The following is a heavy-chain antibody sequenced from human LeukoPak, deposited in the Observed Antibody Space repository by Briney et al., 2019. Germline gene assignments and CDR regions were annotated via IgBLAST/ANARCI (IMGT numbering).Heavy chain of an antibody. CDR3: AKPKYSSGWYRFYFDY. CDR1: GFTFSSYG. D-gene: IGHD6-19*01. Sequence: GGSLRLSCATSGFTFSSYGVSWVRQAPGKGLEWVSTISGRGAYTFYADSVKGRFTISRDNSKNTLYLQMNSLRAEDTAVYYCAKPKYSSGWYRFYFDYWGQGTLVTVSS. CDR2: ISGRGAYT. J-gene: IGHJ4*02. V-gene: IGHV3-23*01.